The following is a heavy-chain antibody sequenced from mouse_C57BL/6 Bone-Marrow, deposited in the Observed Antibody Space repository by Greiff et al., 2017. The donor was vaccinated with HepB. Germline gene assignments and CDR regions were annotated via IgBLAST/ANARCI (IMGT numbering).Heavy chain of an antibody. Sequence: VQLQQSGAELVKPGASVKLSCKASGYTFTSYWMQWVKQRPGQGLEWIGEIDPSDSYTNYNQKFKGKATLTVDTSSSTAYMQLSSLTSEDSAVYYCAYGNPYYAMDYWGQGTSVTVSS. CDR2: IDPSDSYT. D-gene: IGHD2-1*01. CDR3: AYGNPYYAMDY. CDR1: GYTFTSYW. J-gene: IGHJ4*01. V-gene: IGHV1-50*01.